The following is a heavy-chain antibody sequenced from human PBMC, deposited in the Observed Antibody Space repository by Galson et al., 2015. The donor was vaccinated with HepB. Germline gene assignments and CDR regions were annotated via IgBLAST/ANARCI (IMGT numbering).Heavy chain of an antibody. J-gene: IGHJ4*02. CDR2: ISYDGSNK. D-gene: IGHD4-17*01. Sequence: SLRLSCAASGFTFSSYAMHWVRQAPGKGLEWVAVISYDGSNKYYADSVKGRFTISRDNSKNTLYLQMNSLRAEGTAVYYCARSNYGDYVTTPDYWGQGTLVTVSS. CDR1: GFTFSSYA. V-gene: IGHV3-30*04. CDR3: ARSNYGDYVTTPDY.